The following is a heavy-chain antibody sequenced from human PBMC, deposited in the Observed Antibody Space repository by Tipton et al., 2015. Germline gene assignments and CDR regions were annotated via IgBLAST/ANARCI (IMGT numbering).Heavy chain of an antibody. CDR1: GASFGGYY. CDR3: ARHYSIIVPGHGWFDP. V-gene: IGHV4-34*01. Sequence: TLSLTCAVYGASFGGYYSTWIRQPPGKGLEWIGSIYYSGTTHYNPSLKTRVTISVGTSNNQFSLRLSSVTAADTALYYCARHYSIIVPGHGWFDPWGQGTLVTVSS. CDR2: IYYSGTT. J-gene: IGHJ5*02. D-gene: IGHD2/OR15-2a*01.